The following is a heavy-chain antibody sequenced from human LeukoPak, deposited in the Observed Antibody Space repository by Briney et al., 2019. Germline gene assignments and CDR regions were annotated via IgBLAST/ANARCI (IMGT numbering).Heavy chain of an antibody. CDR1: GFTFSSYS. V-gene: IGHV3-48*01. CDR3: ARASYYDRSTYYIDY. D-gene: IGHD3-22*01. J-gene: IGHJ4*02. Sequence: GGSLRLSCAASGFTFSSYSMNWVRQAPGKGLEWVSYISSSSSTIYYADSVKGRFTISRDNAKNSLFLEMNSLKAEDTAVYYCARASYYDRSTYYIDYWGQGTLVTVSS. CDR2: ISSSSSTI.